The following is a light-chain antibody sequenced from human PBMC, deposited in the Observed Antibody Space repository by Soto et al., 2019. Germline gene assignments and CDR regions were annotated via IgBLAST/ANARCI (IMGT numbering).Light chain of an antibody. J-gene: IGLJ1*01. V-gene: IGLV2-8*01. Sequence: QSALTQPPSASGSPGQSVTISCTGTSSDVGGYNYVSWYQQHPGKAPKLMIYEVSKGPSGVPDRFSGSKSGNTASLTVSGLQAEDEADYYCSSYAGSNNDVFGTGTKVTVL. CDR1: SSDVGGYNY. CDR2: EVS. CDR3: SSYAGSNNDV.